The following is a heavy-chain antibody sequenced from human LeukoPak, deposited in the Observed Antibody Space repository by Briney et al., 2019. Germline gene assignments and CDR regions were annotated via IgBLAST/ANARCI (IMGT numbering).Heavy chain of an antibody. D-gene: IGHD2-15*01. CDR3: ARGNPIVVVVAATARYSDY. V-gene: IGHV4-34*01. J-gene: IGHJ4*02. CDR2: INHSGST. Sequence: SETLSLTCAVYGGSFSGYYWSWIRQPPGKGLEWIGEINHSGSTNYNPSLKSRVTISVDTSKNQFSLKLSSVTAADTAVYYCARGNPIVVVVAATARYSDYWGQGTLVTVSS. CDR1: GGSFSGYY.